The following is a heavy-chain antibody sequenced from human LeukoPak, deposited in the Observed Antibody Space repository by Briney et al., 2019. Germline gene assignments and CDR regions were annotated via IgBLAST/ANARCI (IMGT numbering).Heavy chain of an antibody. V-gene: IGHV3-21*01. CDR2: ISSTSDYI. Sequence: GGSLRLSCAASGYTFSHYSVNWVRQAPGKGLEWVSSISSTSDYIYYADSVRGRFTISRDNTKSSLYLQMNSLRAEDTAVYYCVSGNDPDSAWENYRLDAFDIWGQGTTVIVSS. CDR1: GYTFSHYS. D-gene: IGHD3-16*02. J-gene: IGHJ3*02. CDR3: VSGNDPDSAWENYRLDAFDI.